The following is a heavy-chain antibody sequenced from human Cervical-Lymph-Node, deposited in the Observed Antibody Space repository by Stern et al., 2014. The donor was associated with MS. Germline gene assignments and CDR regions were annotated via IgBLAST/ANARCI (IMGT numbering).Heavy chain of an antibody. Sequence: MQLVQSGGGLVQPGGSLRLSCVGSGFSFNNHWMHWVRQAPGKGLVWVARINSNGRTTSYAESVKGRFTISRDSAKNTHYLEMNSLRAEDTAMYYCAALYSGTWYIPYWGQGTLVTVSS. CDR3: AALYSGTWYIPY. V-gene: IGHV3-74*02. CDR1: GFSFNNHW. D-gene: IGHD6-13*01. J-gene: IGHJ4*02. CDR2: INSNGRTT.